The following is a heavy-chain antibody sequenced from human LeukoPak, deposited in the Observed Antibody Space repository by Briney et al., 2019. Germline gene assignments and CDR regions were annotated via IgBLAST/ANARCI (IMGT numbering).Heavy chain of an antibody. V-gene: IGHV3-74*01. D-gene: IGHD2-2*01. J-gene: IGHJ6*03. CDR2: INSDGSST. CDR3: ARGYCSSTSCYRVLYMDV. CDR1: GFTFSSYW. Sequence: PGGSLRLSCAASGFTFSSYWMHWVRQAPGKGLVWVSRINSDGSSTSYADSVKGRFTISRDNAKNTLYLQMNSLRAEDTAVYYCARGYCSSTSCYRVLYMDVWGKGTRSPSP.